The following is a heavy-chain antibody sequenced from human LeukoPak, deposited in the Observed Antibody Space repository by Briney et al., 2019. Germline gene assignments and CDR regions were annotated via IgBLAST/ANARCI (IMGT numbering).Heavy chain of an antibody. CDR1: GYSFDRYG. Sequence: ASVKVSCKASGYSFDRYGISWVRQAPGQGLEWMGWNSGYNAKTNYGQRFQGRVIMTMDTSTSTAYMELRSLRSDDTAVYYCARVAVWQWLVLDWGQGTLVTVSS. J-gene: IGHJ4*02. V-gene: IGHV1-18*01. D-gene: IGHD6-19*01. CDR3: ARVAVWQWLVLD. CDR2: NSGYNAKT.